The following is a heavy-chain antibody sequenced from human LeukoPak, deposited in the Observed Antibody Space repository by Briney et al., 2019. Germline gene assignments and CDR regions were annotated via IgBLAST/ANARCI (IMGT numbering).Heavy chain of an antibody. CDR1: GGSFSGYY. CDR3: ARRGCVSSSWGFCGY. V-gene: IGHV4-34*01. J-gene: IGHJ4*02. D-gene: IGHD6-13*01. Sequence: PSETLSLTCAVYGGSFSGYYWSWIRQPPGKGLEWIGEINHSGSTNYNPSLKSRVTISVDTSKNQFSLKLSSVTAADTAVYYCARRGCVSSSWGFCGYWGQGTLVTVSS. CDR2: INHSGST.